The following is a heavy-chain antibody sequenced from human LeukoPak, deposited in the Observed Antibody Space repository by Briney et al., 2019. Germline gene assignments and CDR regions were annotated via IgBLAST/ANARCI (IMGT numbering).Heavy chain of an antibody. CDR1: GCTFSDAW. Sequence: GGSLRLYWAASGCTFSDAWMSWVLQLPGKGLEWVGRIKSKTDGGTRDYAAPVKGRSTISRNDSKNTLYLQMNSLKTEDTGIYYCTTDYVWGSYEVYWGQGTLVTVSS. CDR2: IKSKTDGGTR. D-gene: IGHD3-16*01. J-gene: IGHJ4*02. CDR3: TTDYVWGSYEVY. V-gene: IGHV3-15*01.